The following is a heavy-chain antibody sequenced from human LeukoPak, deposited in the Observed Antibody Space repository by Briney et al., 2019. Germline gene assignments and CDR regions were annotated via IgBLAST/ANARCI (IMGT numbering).Heavy chain of an antibody. CDR1: GSTFHYW. Sequence: PGGSLRLSCVVSGSTFHYWMDWVRKAPGKGLEWVAFIKHDGSETYYVDSVKGRFTISRDNAKNSLYLQMNSLRSEDTAVYYCASRGDLSWFGALRHWSQGTRVTVSS. D-gene: IGHD3-16*02. V-gene: IGHV3-7*01. CDR3: ASRGDLSWFGALRH. J-gene: IGHJ4*02. CDR2: IKHDGSET.